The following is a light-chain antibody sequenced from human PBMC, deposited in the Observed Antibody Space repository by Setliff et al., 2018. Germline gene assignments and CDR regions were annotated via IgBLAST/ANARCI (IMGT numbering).Light chain of an antibody. Sequence: ALTQPASVSGSPGQSITISCTGTSSDVGSYNLVSWYQQHPGKAPKLMIYEVSKRPSGVSNRFSGSKSGNTASLTISGLQAEDEADYYCCSYAGSPYVFGTGTKGTVL. J-gene: IGLJ1*01. CDR1: SSDVGSYNL. CDR3: CSYAGSPYV. CDR2: EVS. V-gene: IGLV2-23*02.